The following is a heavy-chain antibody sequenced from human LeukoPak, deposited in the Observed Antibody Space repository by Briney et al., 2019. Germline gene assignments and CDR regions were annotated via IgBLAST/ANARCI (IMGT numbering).Heavy chain of an antibody. D-gene: IGHD6-6*01. V-gene: IGHV4-61*02. CDR3: ARDLGVRSSSLSFDY. J-gene: IGHJ4*02. CDR1: GGSISSDSYY. Sequence: PFHTLSVTCNVSGGSISSDSYYWLWLGPPAGTELEGFGCVYTSESTNYNPPLTRRATISVYTSKNQLSLKRSSVTAADTAVYECARDLGVRSSSLSFDYWGQGTLVTVSS. CDR2: VYTSEST.